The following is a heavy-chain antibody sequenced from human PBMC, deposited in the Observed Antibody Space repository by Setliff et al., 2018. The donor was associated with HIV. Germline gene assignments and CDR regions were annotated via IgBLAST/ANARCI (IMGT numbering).Heavy chain of an antibody. CDR1: GFTVSTKY. Sequence: GGSLRLSCAASGFTVSTKYMSWVRQAPGKGLEWVSIIYTGGSTYYADSVKGRFTISRDNSKNTLYLRMNSLRAEDTAVYYCARTEEWWRPFDYWGQGTLVTVSS. CDR2: IYTGGST. CDR3: ARTEEWWRPFDY. V-gene: IGHV3-66*02. J-gene: IGHJ4*02. D-gene: IGHD2-8*01.